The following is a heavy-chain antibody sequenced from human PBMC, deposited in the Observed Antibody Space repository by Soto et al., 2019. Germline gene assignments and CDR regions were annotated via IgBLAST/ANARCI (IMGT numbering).Heavy chain of an antibody. CDR2: IYYSGST. D-gene: IGHD5-18*01. CDR3: ARVCCGYIYGYFDY. CDR1: GGSISSHY. V-gene: IGHV4-59*11. J-gene: IGHJ4*02. Sequence: SETLSLTCTVSGGSISSHYWSCVRQPPGKGLEWIVHIYYSGSTNYNPSLKSRITISVDTYKSQFSLKLSSVTAADTAVYYCARVCCGYIYGYFDYWGQGTLVTVSS.